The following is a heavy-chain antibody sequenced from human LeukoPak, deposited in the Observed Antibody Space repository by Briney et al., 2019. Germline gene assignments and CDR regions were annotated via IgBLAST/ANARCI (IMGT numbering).Heavy chain of an antibody. CDR3: AKVYGSGWPPSSADY. Sequence: GGSLRLSCAASGFTFSSYAMSWVRQAPGKGLEWVSAISGSGGSTYYAGSVKGRFTISRDNSKNTLYLQMNSLRAEDTAVYYCAKVYGSGWPPSSADYWGQGTLVTVSS. D-gene: IGHD6-19*01. CDR2: ISGSGGST. J-gene: IGHJ4*02. CDR1: GFTFSSYA. V-gene: IGHV3-23*01.